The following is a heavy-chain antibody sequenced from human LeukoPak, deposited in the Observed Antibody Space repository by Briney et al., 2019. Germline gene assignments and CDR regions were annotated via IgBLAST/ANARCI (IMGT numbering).Heavy chain of an antibody. CDR1: GGTFSSYA. CDR2: IIPIFGTA. CDR3: ARAPRADSPPDY. Sequence: SVKVSCKATGGTFSSYAISWVRQAPGQGLEWMGGIIPIFGTANYAQKFQGRVTITADESTSTAYMELSSLRSEDTAVYYCARAPRADSPPDYWGQGTLVTVSS. J-gene: IGHJ4*02. D-gene: IGHD2-21*01. V-gene: IGHV1-69*01.